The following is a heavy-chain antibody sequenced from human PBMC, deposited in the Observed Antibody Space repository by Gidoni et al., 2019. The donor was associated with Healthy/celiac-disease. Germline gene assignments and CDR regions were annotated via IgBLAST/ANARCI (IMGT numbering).Heavy chain of an antibody. D-gene: IGHD3-9*01. CDR1: GFPFSRYG. CDR2: IWYDGINK. CDR3: ARDHYDILTGSQDYYFDY. Sequence: QVQLVESGGGVVQPGRSLRLSCAASGFPFSRYGVHWVRQAPGKGVEGVALIWYDGINKYHADSVKGRFTISRDNSKNTLYLQMKSLRAEDTAVYYCARDHYDILTGSQDYYFDYWGQGTLVTVSS. J-gene: IGHJ4*02. V-gene: IGHV3-33*01.